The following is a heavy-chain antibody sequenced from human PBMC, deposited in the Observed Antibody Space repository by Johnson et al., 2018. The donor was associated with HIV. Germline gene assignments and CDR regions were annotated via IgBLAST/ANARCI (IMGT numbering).Heavy chain of an antibody. J-gene: IGHJ3*02. CDR1: GFTFSNYG. V-gene: IGHV3-NL1*01. Sequence: VQLVESGGGVVQPGGSLRLSCAASGFTFSNYGMHWVRQAPGKGLEWVSVLFSGGTTYYADSVKGRFTISRDNSKNTLYLQMNSLRAEDTAVYYCATSYATGAFDIWGQGTMVTVSS. CDR2: LFSGGTT. D-gene: IGHD3-16*01. CDR3: ATSYATGAFDI.